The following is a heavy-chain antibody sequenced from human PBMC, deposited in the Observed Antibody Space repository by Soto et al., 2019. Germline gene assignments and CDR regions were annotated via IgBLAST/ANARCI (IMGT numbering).Heavy chain of an antibody. CDR2: IYYSGTT. D-gene: IGHD6-13*01. V-gene: IGHV4-31*03. Sequence: SSETLSLTCTVSGGSITTGGHFWSWIRQHPGTGLEWIGYIYYSGTTHFNPSLKSRVSISVDTSKNQFSLKLSSVTAADTAVYYCARGYHPRLSPGRTQPPQPQRSSAAGPHRPYYYYGMDVWGQGTTVTVSS. CDR3: ARGYHPRLSPGRTQPPQPQRSSAAGPHRPYYYYGMDV. CDR1: GGSITTGGHF. J-gene: IGHJ6*02.